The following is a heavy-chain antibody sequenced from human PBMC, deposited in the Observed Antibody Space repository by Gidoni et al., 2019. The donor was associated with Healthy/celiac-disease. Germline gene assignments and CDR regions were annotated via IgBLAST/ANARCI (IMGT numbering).Heavy chain of an antibody. D-gene: IGHD3-22*01. Sequence: QVQLVESGGGVVQPGRSLRLSCAASGFTFSSYGMHWVRHAPGKGLEWVAVIWHDGSNKYYADSVKGRFTISRDNSKNTLYLQMNSLRAEDTAVYYCARPSSGYSAPFDPWGQGTLVTVSS. CDR1: GFTFSSYG. V-gene: IGHV3-33*01. J-gene: IGHJ5*02. CDR2: IWHDGSNK. CDR3: ARPSSGYSAPFDP.